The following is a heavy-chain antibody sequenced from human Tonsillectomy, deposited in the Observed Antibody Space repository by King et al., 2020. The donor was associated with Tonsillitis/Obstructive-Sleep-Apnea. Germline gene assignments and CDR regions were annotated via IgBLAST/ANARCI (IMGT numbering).Heavy chain of an antibody. CDR2: ISSNGGST. Sequence: VQLVESGGGLVQPGGSLRLSCSASGFTFSSYAMHWVRQAPGKGLEYVSAISSNGGSTYYADSVKGRFTISRDNYKNTLYLQMSSLRAEDTAVYYCVKPGVSMVVGLNHYYVSSGYFESYFDYWGQGTLVTVSS. V-gene: IGHV3-64D*06. CDR1: GFTFSSYA. J-gene: IGHJ4*02. D-gene: IGHD3-22*01. CDR3: VKPGVSMVVGLNHYYVSSGYFESYFDY.